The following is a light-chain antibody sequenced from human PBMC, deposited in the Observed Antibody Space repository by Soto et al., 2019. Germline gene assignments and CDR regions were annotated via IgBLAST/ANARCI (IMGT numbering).Light chain of an antibody. J-gene: IGKJ2*01. CDR1: QSVASN. V-gene: IGKV3-15*01. CDR3: QQYDNWPQT. Sequence: EIVMTQSPATLSVSPGARATLSCRPSQSVASNLAWYRHKPGQAPRLLIYGASTRATGIPARFSGSGSGTEFTLTISSLQSEDFAVYYCQQYDNWPQTFGQGTKLEI. CDR2: GAS.